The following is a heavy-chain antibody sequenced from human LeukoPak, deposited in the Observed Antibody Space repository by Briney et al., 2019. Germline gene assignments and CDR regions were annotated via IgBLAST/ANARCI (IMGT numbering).Heavy chain of an antibody. CDR2: ISSGGGTV. Sequence: GGSLRLSCAASGFSFLNHDMNWVRQAPGKGLEWVSYISSGGGTVYYADSVRGRFTISRDNARNSLWLQMSSLRAEDTALCYCARGGDPGYGNYLDYWGQGTLVTVSS. CDR3: ARGGDPGYGNYLDY. V-gene: IGHV3-48*03. D-gene: IGHD5-12*01. J-gene: IGHJ4*02. CDR1: GFSFLNHD.